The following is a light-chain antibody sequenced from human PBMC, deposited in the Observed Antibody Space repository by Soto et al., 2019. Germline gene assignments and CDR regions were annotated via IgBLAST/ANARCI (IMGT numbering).Light chain of an antibody. J-gene: IGKJ3*01. Sequence: EIVMTQSPVTLSVSPGERATLSCRASQSVSSNLAWYQQKPGQPPRLFISDASTRATGVPARFSGSGSGTEFTLTISSLQSEDFAVYYCQQYNNWPLTFGPGTKVDIK. V-gene: IGKV3-15*01. CDR2: DAS. CDR3: QQYNNWPLT. CDR1: QSVSSN.